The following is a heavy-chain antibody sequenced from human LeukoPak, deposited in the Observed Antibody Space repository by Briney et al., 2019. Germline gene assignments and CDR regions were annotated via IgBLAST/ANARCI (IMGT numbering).Heavy chain of an antibody. J-gene: IGHJ4*02. D-gene: IGHD1-26*01. CDR3: ARSSRVGTYCPFDF. CDR2: MNPNSGNT. V-gene: IGHV1-8*01. Sequence: ASVKVSCKTSGYTFTSYDINWVRQATGQGLEWMGWMNPNSGNTGYAQKFQGRVTMTRNTSISTAYMELSSLRSEDTAVYYCARSSRVGTYCPFDFWGQETLVTVSS. CDR1: GYTFTSYD.